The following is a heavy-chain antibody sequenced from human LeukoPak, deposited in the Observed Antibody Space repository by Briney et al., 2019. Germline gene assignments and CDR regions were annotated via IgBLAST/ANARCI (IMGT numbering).Heavy chain of an antibody. Sequence: PSETLSLTCAVYGGSFSGYYWSWIRQPPGKGLEWIGEINHSGSTNYNPSLKSRVTISVDTSKNQFSLKLSSVTAADTAVYYCARRRITMIVVVTPLDYWGQGTLVTVSS. CDR3: ARRRITMIVVVTPLDY. CDR2: INHSGST. D-gene: IGHD3-22*01. CDR1: GGSFSGYY. J-gene: IGHJ4*02. V-gene: IGHV4-34*01.